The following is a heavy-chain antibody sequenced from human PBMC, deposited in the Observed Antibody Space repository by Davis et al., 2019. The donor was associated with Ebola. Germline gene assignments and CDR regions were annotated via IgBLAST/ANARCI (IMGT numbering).Heavy chain of an antibody. CDR1: GYTFTGYY. J-gene: IGHJ4*02. Sequence: ASVKVSCKASGYTFTGYYMHWVRQAPGQGLEWMGWINPNTGVTNYAQKFQGRVTMTRDTSINTAHMELSGLRADDTAVYYCAREGDYYDSRGYHPFDYWGQGTLVTVSS. V-gene: IGHV1-2*02. CDR2: INPNTGVT. D-gene: IGHD3-22*01. CDR3: AREGDYYDSRGYHPFDY.